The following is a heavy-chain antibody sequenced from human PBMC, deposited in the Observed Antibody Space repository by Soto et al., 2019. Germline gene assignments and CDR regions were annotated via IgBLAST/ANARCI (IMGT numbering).Heavy chain of an antibody. J-gene: IGHJ5*02. D-gene: IGHD5-12*01. CDR1: GYTFTSYD. CDR2: MNPNSGNT. Sequence: ASLTVSCTASGYTFTSYDINWVRQTPGQGLEWMGWMNPNSGNTGYAQKFQGRVTMTRNTSISTAYMELSSLRSEDTAVYYCARGGWLRRNNWFDPWGQGTLVNVSS. V-gene: IGHV1-8*01. CDR3: ARGGWLRRNNWFDP.